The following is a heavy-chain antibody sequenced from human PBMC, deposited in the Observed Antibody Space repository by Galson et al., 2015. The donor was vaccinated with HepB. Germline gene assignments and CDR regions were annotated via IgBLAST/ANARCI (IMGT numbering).Heavy chain of an antibody. CDR2: INHSGST. J-gene: IGHJ2*01. V-gene: IGHV4-34*01. CDR1: Y. CDR3: ARMAGGWYSPDFDL. D-gene: IGHD6-19*01. Sequence: YWSWIRQPPGKGLEWIGEINHSGSTNYNPSLKSRVTISVDTSKNQFSLKLSSVTAADTAVYYCARMAGGWYSPDFDLWGRGTLVTVSS.